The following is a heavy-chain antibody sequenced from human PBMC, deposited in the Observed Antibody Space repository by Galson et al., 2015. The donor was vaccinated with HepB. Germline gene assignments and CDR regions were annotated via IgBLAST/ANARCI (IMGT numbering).Heavy chain of an antibody. D-gene: IGHD2-21*02. CDR2: INTNTGNP. Sequence: SVKVSCKASGYTFTSYAMNWVRQAPGQGLEWMGWINTNTGNPTYAQGFTGRFVFSLDTSVSTAYLQISSLKAEDTAVYYCARDMGDPSLASYYYYYMDVWGKGTTVTVSS. V-gene: IGHV7-4-1*02. J-gene: IGHJ6*03. CDR3: ARDMGDPSLASYYYYYMDV. CDR1: GYTFTSYA.